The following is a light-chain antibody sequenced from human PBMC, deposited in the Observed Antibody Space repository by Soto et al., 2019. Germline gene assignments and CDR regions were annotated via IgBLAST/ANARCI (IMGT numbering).Light chain of an antibody. CDR3: CSYASSSTVV. V-gene: IGLV2-14*02. J-gene: IGLJ2*01. CDR2: QGS. CDR1: ISDIGSYNL. Sequence: QSVLTQSASVSGSPGQSVTISCTGTISDIGSYNLVSWYQQHPGKAPKLMIYQGSMRPSGVSTRFSGSKSGNTASLTISGLQAEDEADYYCCSYASSSTVVFGGGTKLTVL.